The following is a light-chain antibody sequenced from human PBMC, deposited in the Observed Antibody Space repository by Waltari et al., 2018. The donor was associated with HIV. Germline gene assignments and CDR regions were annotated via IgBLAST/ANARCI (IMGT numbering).Light chain of an antibody. Sequence: EIVLTQSPDTLSLSPGEGGTLSCRASQSFSSTYLAWYQQKPGQAPRLLMYGTSSRATGTPDRFSGSGSGTDFTLTISRLEPEDVAVYYCQQYGSSPLTFGGGTKVEIK. J-gene: IGKJ4*01. CDR2: GTS. CDR3: QQYGSSPLT. V-gene: IGKV3-20*01. CDR1: QSFSSTY.